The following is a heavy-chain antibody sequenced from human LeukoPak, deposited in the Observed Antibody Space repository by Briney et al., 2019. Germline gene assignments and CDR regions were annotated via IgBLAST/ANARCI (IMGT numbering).Heavy chain of an antibody. Sequence: SETLSLTCAVYGESFSGYYWSWIRQPPGKGLEWIGEINHGGSTNYNPSLKSRVTISVDTSKNQFSLKLSSVTAADTAVYYCARRLLLWFRDSTVDYWGQGTLATVSS. J-gene: IGHJ4*02. V-gene: IGHV4-34*01. CDR1: GESFSGYY. CDR2: INHGGST. CDR3: ARRLLLWFRDSTVDY. D-gene: IGHD3-10*01.